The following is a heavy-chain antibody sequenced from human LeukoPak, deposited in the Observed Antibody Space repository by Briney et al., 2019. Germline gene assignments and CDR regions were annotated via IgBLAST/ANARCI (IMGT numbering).Heavy chain of an antibody. CDR2: IYYSGST. CDR1: GGSISSYY. Sequence: SETLSLTCTVSGGSISSYYWSWIRQPPGKGLEWIGYIYYSGSTNYNPSLKSRVTISVDTSKNQFSLKLSSVTAADTAVYYCARAIEVGAMTPFDYWGQGTLVTVSS. V-gene: IGHV4-59*08. J-gene: IGHJ4*02. D-gene: IGHD1-26*01. CDR3: ARAIEVGAMTPFDY.